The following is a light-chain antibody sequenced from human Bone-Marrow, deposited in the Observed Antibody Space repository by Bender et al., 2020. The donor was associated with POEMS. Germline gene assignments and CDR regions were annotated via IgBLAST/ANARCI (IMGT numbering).Light chain of an antibody. CDR2: EGT. CDR3: SSYVGSNNLV. CDR1: SSDVGSSYL. Sequence: QSALTQPASVSGSPGQSITISCTGTSSDVGSSYLVSWYQQHPDKAPKLMIYEGTKRPSGVPDRFSGSRSGNAASLPVSGLQAEDEAEYFCSSYVGSNNLVFGGGTKLTV. V-gene: IGLV2-23*01. J-gene: IGLJ2*01.